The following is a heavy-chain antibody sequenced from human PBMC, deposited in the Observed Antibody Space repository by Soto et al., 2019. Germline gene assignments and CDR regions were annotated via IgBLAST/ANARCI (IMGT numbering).Heavy chain of an antibody. CDR2: ISYDGSNK. V-gene: IGHV3-30*18. Sequence: QVQLVESGGGVVQPGRSLRLSCAASGSTFNTYGMHWVRQSPGKGLEWVAVISYDGSNKYYADSVKGRLTISRDNSKNTLYLQMNSLRAEDTAVYYCAKGQHCSSTSCYFYYYGMDVWGQGTTVAVSS. D-gene: IGHD2-2*01. CDR3: AKGQHCSSTSCYFYYYGMDV. J-gene: IGHJ6*02. CDR1: GSTFNTYG.